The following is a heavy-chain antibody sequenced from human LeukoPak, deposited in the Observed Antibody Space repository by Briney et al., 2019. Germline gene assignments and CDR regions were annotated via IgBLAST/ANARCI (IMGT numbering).Heavy chain of an antibody. CDR2: INPNSGGT. Sequence: ASVKVSCKASGYTFTDYFMHWVPQAPGQALEWMGWINPNSGGTNYAQKFQGRVTMTRDTFISTVYMELSRLKSDDTAMYYCARDSSGWYRWFDPWGQGTLVTVSS. CDR3: ARDSSGWYRWFDP. V-gene: IGHV1-2*02. J-gene: IGHJ5*02. CDR1: GYTFTDYF. D-gene: IGHD6-19*01.